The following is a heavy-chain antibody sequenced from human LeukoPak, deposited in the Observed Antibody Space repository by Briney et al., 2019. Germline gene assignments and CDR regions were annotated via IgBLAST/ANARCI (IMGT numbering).Heavy chain of an antibody. Sequence: GGSLRLSCAASGFTFSNYWVSWVRQAPGKGLEWVAYINQDGSEEHYMDSVKARFIISRDNAKNSLSLQMDSLRAEDTAVYYCVRDGGVSGYDLLDYWGQGTLVTVSS. V-gene: IGHV3-7*01. D-gene: IGHD5-12*01. CDR1: GFTFSNYW. CDR2: INQDGSEE. CDR3: VRDGGVSGYDLLDY. J-gene: IGHJ4*02.